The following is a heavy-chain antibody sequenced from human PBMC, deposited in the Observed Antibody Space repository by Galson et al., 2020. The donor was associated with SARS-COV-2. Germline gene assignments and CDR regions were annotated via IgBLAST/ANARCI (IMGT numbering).Heavy chain of an antibody. Sequence: GGSLRLSCAASGFTFSSYAMHWVRQAPGKGLEWVAVISYDGSNKYYADSVKGRFTISRDNSKNTLYLQMNSLRAEDTAVYYCARTYAGYSSGYDYWGQGTLVTVSS. CDR3: ARTYAGYSSGYDY. J-gene: IGHJ4*02. CDR1: GFTFSSYA. D-gene: IGHD6-19*01. CDR2: ISYDGSNK. V-gene: IGHV3-30-3*01.